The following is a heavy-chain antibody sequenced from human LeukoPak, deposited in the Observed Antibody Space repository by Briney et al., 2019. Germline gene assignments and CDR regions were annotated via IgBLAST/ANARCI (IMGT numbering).Heavy chain of an antibody. Sequence: GGSLRLSCAASGFTFSSYWMSWVRQAPGKGLEWVANIKQDGSEKYYVDSVKGRFTISRDNAKNSLYLQMNSLKTEDTAVYYCMLGSGSYDSSDFDYWGQGTLVTVSS. CDR2: IKQDGSEK. CDR1: GFTFSSYW. J-gene: IGHJ4*02. CDR3: MLGSGSYDSSDFDY. D-gene: IGHD3-22*01. V-gene: IGHV3-7*03.